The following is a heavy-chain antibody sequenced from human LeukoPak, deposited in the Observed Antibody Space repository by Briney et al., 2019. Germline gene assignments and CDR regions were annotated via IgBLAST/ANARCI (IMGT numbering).Heavy chain of an antibody. Sequence: PSETLSLSCTVSGGSISGSNYYWGWIRQPPGKGLEWIGSIYYSGTTYYNPSLKSRVTISVDTSKNQFSLKMSSVTAADTAVYYCARSLAALYNWFDPWGHGTLVTVSS. J-gene: IGHJ5*02. D-gene: IGHD2-15*01. CDR3: ARSLAALYNWFDP. CDR2: IYYSGTT. CDR1: GGSISGSNYY. V-gene: IGHV4-39*01.